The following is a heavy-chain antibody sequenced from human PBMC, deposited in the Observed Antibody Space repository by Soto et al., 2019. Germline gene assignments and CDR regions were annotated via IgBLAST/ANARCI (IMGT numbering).Heavy chain of an antibody. CDR1: GYTFTSYT. CDR2: INAGNGNT. V-gene: IGHV1-3*01. Sequence: QVQLVQSGAEVKKPGASVKVSCKASGYTFTSYTIHWVRQAPGQRLEWMGWINAGNGNTKYSQKFQGRVTITRDTSAITAYMELSSLRSEDTAVYYCASEYYFDSSGYYYGMDVWGQGTTVTVSS. D-gene: IGHD3-22*01. CDR3: ASEYYFDSSGYYYGMDV. J-gene: IGHJ6*02.